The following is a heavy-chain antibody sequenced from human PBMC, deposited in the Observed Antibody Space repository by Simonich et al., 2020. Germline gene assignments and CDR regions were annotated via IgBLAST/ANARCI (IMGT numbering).Heavy chain of an antibody. Sequence: QVQLVQSGAEVKKPGASVKVSCKASGYTFTSYGISWVRQAPGQGLEWMGWISAYNGKQNDARKLQGRVTMTTDTSTSTAYMELRSLRSDDTAVYYCARSTTGTTAFDIWGQGTMVTVSS. CDR3: ARSTTGTTAFDI. D-gene: IGHD1-1*01. J-gene: IGHJ3*02. CDR2: ISAYNGKQ. CDR1: GYTFTSYG. V-gene: IGHV1-18*01.